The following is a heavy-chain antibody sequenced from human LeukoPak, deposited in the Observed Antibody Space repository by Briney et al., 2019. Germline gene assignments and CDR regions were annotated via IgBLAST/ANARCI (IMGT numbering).Heavy chain of an antibody. D-gene: IGHD4-17*01. CDR1: GFTFSTFSRSW. J-gene: IGHJ5*02. V-gene: IGHV3-7*01. CDR3: ARLHDYGELRVWFDP. Sequence: GGSLRLSCAASGFTFSTFSRSWMSWVRQAPGKGLEWVANIKEDGNQKYYVDSVNGRFTISRDNARNSLYLQMNRLRAGDTAVYRCARLHDYGELRVWFDPWGQGTLVTVSS. CDR2: IKEDGNQK.